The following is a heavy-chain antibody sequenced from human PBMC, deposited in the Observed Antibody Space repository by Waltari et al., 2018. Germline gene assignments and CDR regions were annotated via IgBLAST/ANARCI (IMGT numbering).Heavy chain of an antibody. V-gene: IGHV3-72*01. D-gene: IGHD1-26*01. CDR2: ARDRPNSYTT. Sequence: QLVESGGGLVQPGGSLRLSCVGSGFTFGDHSFDWVSQAPGKGLEWVGRARDRPNSYTTEYAASVKNRFTISRDDSKNSLFLQMNNLKSEDTAMYYCARAYTGSPISRVFALDVWGQGTMVTVSS. J-gene: IGHJ3*01. CDR3: ARAYTGSPISRVFALDV. CDR1: GFTFGDHS.